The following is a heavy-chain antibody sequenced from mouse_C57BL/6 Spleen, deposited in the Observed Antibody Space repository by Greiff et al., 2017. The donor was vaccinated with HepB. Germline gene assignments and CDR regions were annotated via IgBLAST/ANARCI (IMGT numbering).Heavy chain of an antibody. D-gene: IGHD2-2*01. CDR1: GFTFSDYY. J-gene: IGHJ4*01. CDR2: INYDGSST. Sequence: DVKLVESEGGLVQPGSSMKLSCTASGFTFSDYYMAWVRQVPEKGLEWVANINYDGSSTYYLDSLKSRFIISRDNAKNILYLQMSSLKSEDTATYYCAREGIYYGYGYAMDYWGQGTSVTVSS. CDR3: AREGIYYGYGYAMDY. V-gene: IGHV5-16*01.